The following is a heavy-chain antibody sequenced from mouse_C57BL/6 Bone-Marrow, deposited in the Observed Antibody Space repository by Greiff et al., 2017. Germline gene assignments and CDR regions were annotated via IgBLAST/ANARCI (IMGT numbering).Heavy chain of an antibody. CDR2: IDPSDSYT. CDR1: GYTFTSYW. V-gene: IGHV1-69*01. Sequence: QVQLQQSGAELVMPGASVKLSCKASGYTFTSYWMHWVKQRPGQGLEWIGEIDPSDSYTNYNQKFKGKSTLTVDKSSSTAYMQLSSLTSEDSAVYYCARRRPLLWYPHWYFDVWGTGTTVTVSS. CDR3: ARRRPLLWYPHWYFDV. J-gene: IGHJ1*03. D-gene: IGHD2-1*01.